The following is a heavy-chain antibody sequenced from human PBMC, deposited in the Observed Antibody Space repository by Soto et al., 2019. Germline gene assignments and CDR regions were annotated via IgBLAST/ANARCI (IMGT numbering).Heavy chain of an antibody. V-gene: IGHV3-30*18. J-gene: IGHJ6*02. CDR3: AKQLAAAGSPPISYGMDV. CDR2: ISYDGSNK. Sequence: PGGSLRLSCAASGFTFSSYGMHWVRQAPGKGLEWVAVISYDGSNKYYADSVKGRFTISRDNSKNTLYLQMNSLRAEDTAVYYCAKQLAAAGSPPISYGMDVWGQGTTVTVYS. D-gene: IGHD6-13*01. CDR1: GFTFSSYG.